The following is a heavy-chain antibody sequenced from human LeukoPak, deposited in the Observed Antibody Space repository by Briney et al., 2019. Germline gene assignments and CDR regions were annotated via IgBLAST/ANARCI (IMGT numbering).Heavy chain of an antibody. J-gene: IGHJ4*02. V-gene: IGHV3-53*01. CDR2: IYIGGST. CDR1: GFTVSSNY. CDR3: ARDFRTRTL. D-gene: IGHD1-7*01. Sequence: GGSLRLSCAASGFTVSSNYMSWVRQAPGKGLEWVSVIYIGGSTYYADSVKGRFTISRDNAKNSLYLQMNSLRAEDTAVYYCARDFRTRTLWGQGTLVTVSS.